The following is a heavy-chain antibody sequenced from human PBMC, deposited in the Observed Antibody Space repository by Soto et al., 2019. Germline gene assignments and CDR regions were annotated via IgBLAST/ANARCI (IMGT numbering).Heavy chain of an antibody. CDR2: INQDGSEK. V-gene: IGHV3-7*01. CDR1: GFSFSSYW. CDR3: SPSLDY. J-gene: IGHJ4*02. Sequence: GGSLRLSCAASGFSFSSYWMDWVRQAPGKGLEWVANINQDGSEKHYVASVKGRFAISRDNAKNSLYLQMSSLTAEDSALYYCSPSLDYWGQGALVTVSS.